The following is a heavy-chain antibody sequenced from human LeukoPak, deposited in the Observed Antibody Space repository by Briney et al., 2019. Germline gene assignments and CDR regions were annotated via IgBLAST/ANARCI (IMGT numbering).Heavy chain of an antibody. CDR2: INPSGSVK. CDR1: GFTFTNYA. V-gene: IGHV3-7*03. Sequence: GGSLRLSCATSGFTFTNYAMNWARQAPGKGLEWVASINPSGSVKYYVNSVKGRFTISRDNAKNSLYLQMSNLRAEDTAVYFCARGGGLDVWGQGATVTVSS. D-gene: IGHD3-16*01. J-gene: IGHJ6*02. CDR3: ARGGGLDV.